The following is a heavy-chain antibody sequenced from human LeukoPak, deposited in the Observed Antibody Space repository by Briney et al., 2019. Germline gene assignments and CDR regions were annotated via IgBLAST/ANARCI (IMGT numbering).Heavy chain of an antibody. CDR3: ARQYYYYYMDI. CDR2: VNHSGST. CDR1: GGSFSGYY. Sequence: SETLSLTCAVYGGSFSGYYWSWIRQPPGKGLEWIGEVNHSGSTNYNPSLKSRVTISVDTSKNQFSLKLSSVTAADTAVYYCARQYYYYYMDIWGKGTTVTVSS. J-gene: IGHJ6*03. V-gene: IGHV4-34*01.